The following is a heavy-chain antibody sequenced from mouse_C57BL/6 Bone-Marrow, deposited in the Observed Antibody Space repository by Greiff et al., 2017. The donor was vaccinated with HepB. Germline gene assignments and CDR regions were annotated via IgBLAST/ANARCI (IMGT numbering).Heavy chain of an antibody. J-gene: IGHJ1*03. CDR1: GYTFTSYW. V-gene: IGHV1-64*01. D-gene: IGHD1-2*01. CDR3: ALRRGYFDV. Sequence: QVQLQQPGAGLVKPGASVKLSCKASGYTFTSYWMHWVKQRPGQGLEWVGMIHPNSGITNYNEKFKSKATLTVDKSSSKAYMQLSSLTSEDSAVYYCALRRGYFDVWGTGTTVTVSS. CDR2: IHPNSGIT.